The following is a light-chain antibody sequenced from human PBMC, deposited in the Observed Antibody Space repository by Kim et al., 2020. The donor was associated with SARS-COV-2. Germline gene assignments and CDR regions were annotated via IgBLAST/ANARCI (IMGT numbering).Light chain of an antibody. V-gene: IGLV3-21*04. CDR2: YES. Sequence: APRKTAELSCGGNNIRRKGVNRDQQKPGQGRVLVIYYESDRPSRIPERLSGSKAGNTATLTTRRVAVRDEADYFCQVWDSSSDHWVFGGGTQLTVL. CDR1: NIRRKG. CDR3: QVWDSSSDHWV. J-gene: IGLJ3*02.